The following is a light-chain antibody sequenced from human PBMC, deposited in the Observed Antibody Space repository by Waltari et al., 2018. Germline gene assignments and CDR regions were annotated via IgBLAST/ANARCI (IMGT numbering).Light chain of an antibody. V-gene: IGLV3-1*01. CDR3: QSWVGKVV. J-gene: IGLJ2*01. CDR2: QDF. Sequence: YDLTQPPSVSVSPGQTATITCYGDNLGEIFVSWYQQRPGQSPFLVIYQDFKRPSGSPERFSGSKSGNTATLTISGAKAMDEADFYCQSWVGKVVFGGGTKLTV. CDR1: NLGEIF.